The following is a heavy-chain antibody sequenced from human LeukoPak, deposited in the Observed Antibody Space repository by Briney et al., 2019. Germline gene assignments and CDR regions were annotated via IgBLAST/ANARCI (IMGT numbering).Heavy chain of an antibody. V-gene: IGHV4-30-2*01. J-gene: IGHJ4*02. CDR1: GGSISSGGYY. Sequence: SEILSLTCTVSGGSISSGGYYWSWIRQPPGKGLEWIGYIYHSGSTYYNPSLKSRVTISVDRSKNQFSLKLSSVTAADTAVYYCARSPGDYVDYWGQGTLVTVSS. CDR2: IYHSGST. D-gene: IGHD4-17*01. CDR3: ARSPGDYVDY.